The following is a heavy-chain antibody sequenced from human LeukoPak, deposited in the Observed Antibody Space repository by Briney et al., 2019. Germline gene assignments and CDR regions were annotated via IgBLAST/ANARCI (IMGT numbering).Heavy chain of an antibody. D-gene: IGHD6-13*01. CDR2: IWYDGSNK. Sequence: GGSLRLSCAASGFRFDDYGMSWVRQVPGKGLEWVAVIWYDGSNKYYADSVKGRFTISRDNSKNTLYLQMNSLRAEDTAVYYCARDKEAAGIHYFDYWGQGTLVTVSS. CDR3: ARDKEAAGIHYFDY. J-gene: IGHJ4*02. V-gene: IGHV3-33*08. CDR1: GFRFDDYG.